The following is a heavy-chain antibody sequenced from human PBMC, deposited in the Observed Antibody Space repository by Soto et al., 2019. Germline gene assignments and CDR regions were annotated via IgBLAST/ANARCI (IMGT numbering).Heavy chain of an antibody. Sequence: SETLSLTCSVSGASINTGGFYWSWVRQFPGKGLDWIGYGSHTGSRYLNPSLRSRITISLDTPNNQFSLRLTSVSAADTAVYYCARVKVTTESFDSWGQGSLVTVSS. D-gene: IGHD4-17*01. V-gene: IGHV4-31*03. J-gene: IGHJ4*02. CDR1: GASINTGGFY. CDR3: ARVKVTTESFDS. CDR2: GSHTGSR.